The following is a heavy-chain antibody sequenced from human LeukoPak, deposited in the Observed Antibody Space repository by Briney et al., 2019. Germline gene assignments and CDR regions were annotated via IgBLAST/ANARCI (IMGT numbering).Heavy chain of an antibody. Sequence: SETLSLTCTVSGGSISSYFWNWIRQPPGKGLEWIGYIYDSESTNYNPSLKSRVTISVDTSKNQFSLKLSSVTAADTAVYYCARGPSGSYQIDYWGQGTLVTVSS. J-gene: IGHJ4*02. V-gene: IGHV4-59*01. CDR1: GGSISSYF. CDR2: IYDSEST. D-gene: IGHD1-26*01. CDR3: ARGPSGSYQIDY.